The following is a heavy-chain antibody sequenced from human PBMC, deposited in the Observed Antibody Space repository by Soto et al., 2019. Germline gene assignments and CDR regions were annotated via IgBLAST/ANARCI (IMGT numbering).Heavy chain of an antibody. V-gene: IGHV4-61*08. D-gene: IGHD6-13*01. Sequence: QVKLQESGPGLVKPSETLSLTCTVSGDSVRRGACYWIWVRHPPGKGLEWIGYIYYNEITNYYPSVKSRVTPVVVPAKRETSLTLNSVTAAHTAVYYCARANIAAAGTIVDPWGQGVLVTVS. CDR3: ARANIAAAGTIVDP. CDR2: IYYNEIT. J-gene: IGHJ5*02. CDR1: GDSVRRGACY.